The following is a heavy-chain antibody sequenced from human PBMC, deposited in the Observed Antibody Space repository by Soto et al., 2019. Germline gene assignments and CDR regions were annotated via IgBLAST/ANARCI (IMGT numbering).Heavy chain of an antibody. Sequence: SETLSLTCAVYGGSFSGYYWSWIRQPPGKGLEWIGEINHSGSTNYNPSLKSRVTISVGTSKNQFSLKLSSVTAADTAVYYCARGRARPRGYGSGSYPYYYYYYMDVWGKGTTVTVSS. D-gene: IGHD3-10*01. V-gene: IGHV4-34*01. CDR3: ARGRARPRGYGSGSYPYYYYYYMDV. CDR2: INHSGST. CDR1: GGSFSGYY. J-gene: IGHJ6*03.